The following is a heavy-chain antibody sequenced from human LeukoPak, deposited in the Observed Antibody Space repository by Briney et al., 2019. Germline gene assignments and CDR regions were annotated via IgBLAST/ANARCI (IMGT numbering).Heavy chain of an antibody. Sequence: PGGSLRLSCAASGFTFSSYSMNWVRQAPGKGLEWIGRIYISGSTNYNPSLKSRVTISRDTSKNEFSLKLSSVTAADTAVYYCARDSRRDGYNLDYWGRGTLVTVSS. J-gene: IGHJ4*02. CDR1: GFTFSSYS. D-gene: IGHD5-24*01. CDR2: IYISGST. CDR3: ARDSRRDGYNLDY. V-gene: IGHV4-4*08.